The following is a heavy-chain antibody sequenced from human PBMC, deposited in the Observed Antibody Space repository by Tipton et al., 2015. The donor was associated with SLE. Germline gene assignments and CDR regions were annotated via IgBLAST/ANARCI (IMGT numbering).Heavy chain of an antibody. Sequence: TLSLTCAVSGYSISSAYFWGWIRQPPGKGLEWIGSIYYSGSTYYNPSLKSRVTISVDTSKNQFSLKLSSVTAADTAVYYCARGILTGPYSPPHYWGQGTLVTVSS. V-gene: IGHV4-38-2*01. CDR3: ARGILTGPYSPPHY. D-gene: IGHD3-9*01. CDR1: GYSISSAYF. J-gene: IGHJ4*02. CDR2: IYYSGST.